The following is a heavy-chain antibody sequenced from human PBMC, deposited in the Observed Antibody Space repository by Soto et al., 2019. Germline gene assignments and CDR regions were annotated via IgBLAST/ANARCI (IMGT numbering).Heavy chain of an antibody. CDR2: INHSGST. CDR3: ARAPSIAVAGTKYYYYGMDV. D-gene: IGHD6-19*01. J-gene: IGHJ6*02. V-gene: IGHV4-34*01. Sequence: QVQLQQWGAGLLKPSETLSLTCAVYGGSFSGYYWSWIRQPPGKGLEWIGEINHSGSTNYNPSLKSRVTISLDTSKNQFSLKLSSVTAADTAVYYCARAPSIAVAGTKYYYYGMDVWGQGTTVTVSS. CDR1: GGSFSGYY.